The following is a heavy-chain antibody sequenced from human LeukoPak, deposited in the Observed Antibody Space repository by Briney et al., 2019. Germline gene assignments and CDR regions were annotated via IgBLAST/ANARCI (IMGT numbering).Heavy chain of an antibody. CDR1: GGTFSSYA. J-gene: IGHJ4*02. D-gene: IGHD1-26*01. Sequence: EASVKVSCKASGGTFSSYAISWVRQAPGQGLEWMGWINAKNGGTEYAQKFQGRVTLTRDTSISTAYMVLTSLRYDDTAVYYCARVTSGTYHYWGQGTLVTISS. V-gene: IGHV1-2*02. CDR2: INAKNGGT. CDR3: ARVTSGTYHY.